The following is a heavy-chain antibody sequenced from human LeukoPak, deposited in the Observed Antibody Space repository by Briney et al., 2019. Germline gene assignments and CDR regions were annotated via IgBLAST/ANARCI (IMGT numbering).Heavy chain of an antibody. J-gene: IGHJ6*04. V-gene: IGHV3-64D*06. Sequence: PGGSLRLSCSASGFTFSDYSMHWVRQTPAKGLQYVSAMSGNGGRPYYADSVKGRFTISRDNSKNTLYLQMSSLRPEDTAVYYCVSGRGLNHQWGMHVWGKGTAVTVSS. CDR2: MSGNGGRP. CDR1: GFTFSDYS. CDR3: VSGRGLNHQWGMHV. D-gene: IGHD1-14*01.